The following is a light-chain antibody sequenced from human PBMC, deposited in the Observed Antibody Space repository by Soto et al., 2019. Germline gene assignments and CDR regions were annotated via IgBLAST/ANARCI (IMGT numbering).Light chain of an antibody. Sequence: DIQMTQSPSTLSASVGDRVTITCRASQSINNWLAWYQQKPGKAPKLLIYDGFSLESGVPLRFSGSGFGTEFTLTISRLQPYDSAKYYCQQYKRYSLTFGGGAKVEIK. CDR2: DGF. CDR1: QSINNW. CDR3: QQYKRYSLT. V-gene: IGKV1-5*01. J-gene: IGKJ4*01.